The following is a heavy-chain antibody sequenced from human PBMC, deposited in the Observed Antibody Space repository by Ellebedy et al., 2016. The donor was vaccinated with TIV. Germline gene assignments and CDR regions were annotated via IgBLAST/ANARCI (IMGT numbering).Heavy chain of an antibody. CDR3: AKDKKDDSSGYYYFDY. Sequence: GESLKISCAASGFTFSSYGMHWVRQTPGKGLEWVALIRYDGTNKYYADSVKGRFTISRGNSKNTVYLQMNSLRAEDTAVYYCAKDKKDDSSGYYYFDYWGQGTLVTVSS. D-gene: IGHD3-22*01. CDR1: GFTFSSYG. V-gene: IGHV3-30*02. CDR2: IRYDGTNK. J-gene: IGHJ4*02.